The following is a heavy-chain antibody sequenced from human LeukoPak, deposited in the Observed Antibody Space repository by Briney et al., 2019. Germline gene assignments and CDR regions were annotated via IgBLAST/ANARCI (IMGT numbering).Heavy chain of an antibody. J-gene: IGHJ5*02. CDR1: GFTFSSYA. D-gene: IGHD3-9*01. V-gene: IGHV3-23*01. CDR2: ISGSGGST. Sequence: PGGSLRLSCAASGFTFSSYAMSWVRQAPGKGLEWVSAISGSGGSTYYADSVKGRFTISRDNSKNTLYLQMNSLRAEDTAVYYCARDGHKYSSSSTIGFDPWGQGTLVTVSS. CDR3: ARDGHKYSSSSTIGFDP.